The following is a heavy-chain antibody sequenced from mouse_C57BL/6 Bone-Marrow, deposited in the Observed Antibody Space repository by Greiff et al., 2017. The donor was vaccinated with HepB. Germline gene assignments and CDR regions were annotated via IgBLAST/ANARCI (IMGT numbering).Heavy chain of an antibody. CDR2: INPGSGGT. V-gene: IGHV1-54*01. Sequence: VQLQESGAELVRPGTSVKVSCKASGYAFTNYLIEWVKQRPGQGLEWIGVINPGSGGTNYNEKFKGKATLTADKSSSTAYMQLSSLTSEDSAVYFCAREEIYYGNYGYFDVWGTGTTVTVSS. CDR3: AREEIYYGNYGYFDV. CDR1: GYAFTNYL. D-gene: IGHD2-1*01. J-gene: IGHJ1*03.